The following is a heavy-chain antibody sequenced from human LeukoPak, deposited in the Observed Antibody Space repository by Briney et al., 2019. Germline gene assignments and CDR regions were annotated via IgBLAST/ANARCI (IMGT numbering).Heavy chain of an antibody. CDR3: ARGLCSSTSCYGGLGDRGYYYYYMDV. D-gene: IGHD2-2*01. Sequence: PSQTLSLTCTVSGGSISSGNYFWSWIRQPAGKGLEWIGRIYTSGSTNYNPSLKSRVTMSVDTSKNQFSLKLSSVTAADTAVYYCARGLCSSTSCYGGLGDRGYYYYYMDVWGKGTTVTVSS. J-gene: IGHJ6*03. CDR1: GGSISSGNYF. CDR2: IYTSGST. V-gene: IGHV4-61*02.